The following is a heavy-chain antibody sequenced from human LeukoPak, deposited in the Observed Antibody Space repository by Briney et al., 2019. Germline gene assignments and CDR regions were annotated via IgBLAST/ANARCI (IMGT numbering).Heavy chain of an antibody. Sequence: ASVKVSCKASGYTFTSYGISWVRQAPGQGLEWMGWINPNSGGTNYAQKFQGWVTMTRDTSISTAYMELSRLRSDDTAVYYCARERRTYSGSHRPPNWFDPWGQGTLVTVSS. D-gene: IGHD1-26*01. CDR3: ARERRTYSGSHRPPNWFDP. CDR2: INPNSGGT. V-gene: IGHV1-2*04. J-gene: IGHJ5*02. CDR1: GYTFTSYG.